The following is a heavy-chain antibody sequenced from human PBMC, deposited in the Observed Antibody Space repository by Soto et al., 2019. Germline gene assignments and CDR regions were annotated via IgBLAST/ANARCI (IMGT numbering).Heavy chain of an antibody. D-gene: IGHD6-25*01. J-gene: IGHJ6*02. CDR3: ARDSGTAAGFGMDV. Sequence: SETLSLTCTVSGGSITSDGYSWSWVRQPPGKGLEWISYIYQSGSAYYNPSLKGRVTTSVDKSKNQFSLELNSLTAADTAVYYCARDSGTAAGFGMDVWGQGTTVTVSS. V-gene: IGHV4-30-2*01. CDR2: IYQSGSA. CDR1: GGSITSDGYS.